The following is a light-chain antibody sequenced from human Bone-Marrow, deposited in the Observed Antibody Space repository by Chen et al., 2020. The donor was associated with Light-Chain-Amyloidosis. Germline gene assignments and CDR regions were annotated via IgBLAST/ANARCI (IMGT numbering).Light chain of an antibody. CDR2: GKN. J-gene: IGLJ3*02. Sequence: SSELTQDPAVSVALGQTVRITCQGDSLRIYYASWYQQKPGQAPVLVIFGKNNRPSGIPDRFSGSSSGNTVSLTITGAQAEDEADYYCNSRDISGTLWVFGGGTKLTVL. CDR3: NSRDISGTLWV. CDR1: SLRIYY. V-gene: IGLV3-19*01.